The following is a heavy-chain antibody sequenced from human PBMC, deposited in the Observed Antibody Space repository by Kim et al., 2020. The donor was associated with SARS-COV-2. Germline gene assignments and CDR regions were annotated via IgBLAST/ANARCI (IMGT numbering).Heavy chain of an antibody. D-gene: IGHD3-10*01. CDR1: GFTFSSYA. Sequence: GGSLRLSCADSGFTFSSYAMHWVRQAPGKGLEWVAVISYDGSNKYYADSVKGRFTISRDNSKNTLYLQMNSLRAEDTAVYYCARGQGLLTGSWGAFDIWGQGTMVTVSS. V-gene: IGHV3-30*04. J-gene: IGHJ3*02. CDR3: ARGQGLLTGSWGAFDI. CDR2: ISYDGSNK.